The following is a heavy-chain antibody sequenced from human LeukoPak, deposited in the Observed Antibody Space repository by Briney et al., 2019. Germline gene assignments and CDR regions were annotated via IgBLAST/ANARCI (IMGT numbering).Heavy chain of an antibody. V-gene: IGHV3-23*01. J-gene: IGHJ4*02. Sequence: GGSLRLSCAASGFTFRNCAMSWVRQAPGKGLEWVSGISGTGYNTYYADSVKGRFTISRDSSKNTLYLQINSLGAEDTAVYYCAKHVSGSLFYFDYWGQRTLVTVSS. CDR1: GFTFRNCA. D-gene: IGHD3-10*01. CDR2: ISGTGYNT. CDR3: AKHVSGSLFYFDY.